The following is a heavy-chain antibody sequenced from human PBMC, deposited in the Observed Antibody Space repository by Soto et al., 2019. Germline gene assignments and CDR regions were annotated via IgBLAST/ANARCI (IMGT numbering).Heavy chain of an antibody. CDR1: GFTFSSYA. V-gene: IGHV3-23*01. CDR3: AKDRYYYDSSGYCLFDY. J-gene: IGHJ4*02. CDR2: ISGSGGST. Sequence: GGSLRLSCAASGFTFSSYAMSWVRQAPGKGLEWVSAISGSGGSTYYADSVKGRFTISRDNSKNTLYLQMNSLRAEDTAVYYCAKDRYYYDSSGYCLFDYWGQGTLVTVSS. D-gene: IGHD3-22*01.